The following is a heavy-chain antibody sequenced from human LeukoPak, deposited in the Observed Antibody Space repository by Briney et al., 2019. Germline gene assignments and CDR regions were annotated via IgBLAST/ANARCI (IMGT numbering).Heavy chain of an antibody. CDR2: IRYDGSNK. Sequence: GGSLRLSCAASGFTFSSYGMHWVRQAPGKGLEWVAFIRYDGSNKYYADSVKGRFTISRDNAKNSLFLQMNSLRAEDTAVYYCARVVDHDYGDYYLDYWGQGTLVTVSS. D-gene: IGHD4-17*01. CDR1: GFTFSSYG. V-gene: IGHV3-30*02. CDR3: ARVVDHDYGDYYLDY. J-gene: IGHJ4*02.